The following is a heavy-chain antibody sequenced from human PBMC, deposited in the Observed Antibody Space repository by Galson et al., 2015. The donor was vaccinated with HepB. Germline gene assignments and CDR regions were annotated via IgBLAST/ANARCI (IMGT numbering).Heavy chain of an antibody. D-gene: IGHD3-22*01. CDR2: IYYRGST. CDR1: GGSISGYS. V-gene: IGHV4-59*08. Sequence: SETLSLTCTVSGGSISGYSWTWIRQSPGKGLEWIGYIYYRGSTNYNPSLKSRVTISVGTSKNQFSLKLRSVTAADTAVYYCARLYDRGGLWARVDYWGQGILVIVSS. J-gene: IGHJ4*02. CDR3: ARLYDRGGLWARVDY.